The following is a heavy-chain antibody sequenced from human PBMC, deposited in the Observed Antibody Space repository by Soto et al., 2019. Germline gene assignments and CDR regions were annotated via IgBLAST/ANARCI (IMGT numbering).Heavy chain of an antibody. J-gene: IGHJ4*02. CDR1: GFTFTSSA. D-gene: IGHD3-22*01. Sequence: QMQLVQSGPEVKKPGTSVKVSCKASGFTFTSSAMQWVRQARGQRLEWIGWIVVGSGNTNYAQKFQERVTLXXDXSXXTDYMELSSLRSEDTAVYYCAATYYDSSGYPLLANWGQGTLVTVSS. CDR2: IVVGSGNT. V-gene: IGHV1-58*02. CDR3: AATYYDSSGYPLLAN.